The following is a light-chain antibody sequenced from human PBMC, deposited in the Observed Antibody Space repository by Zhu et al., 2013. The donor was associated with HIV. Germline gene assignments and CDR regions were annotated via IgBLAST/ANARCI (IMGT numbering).Light chain of an antibody. V-gene: IGLV3-21*04. CDR2: DDT. J-gene: IGLJ2*01. CDR1: NIGSKR. CDR3: QVWDFPTTNVV. Sequence: SYELTQPPAVSVAPGETARITCGGNNIGSKRVHWYQQLPGQAPVVVIYDDTDRPSGIPERFSGSKSGNTATLTISRVEAADEADYYCQVWDFPTTNVVFGGGTKVTVL.